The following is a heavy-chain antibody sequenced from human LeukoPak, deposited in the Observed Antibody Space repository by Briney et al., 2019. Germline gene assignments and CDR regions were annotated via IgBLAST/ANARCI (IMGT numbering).Heavy chain of an antibody. Sequence: SVKVSCKASGGTFSSYAISWVRQAPGQGLEWMGGIIPIFGTANYAQKFQGRVTITADESTSTAYMELSSLRSEDTAVYYCASGNRRWLQLFDYWGQGTLVTVSS. CDR2: IIPIFGTA. J-gene: IGHJ4*02. D-gene: IGHD5-24*01. CDR3: ASGNRRWLQLFDY. V-gene: IGHV1-69*13. CDR1: GGTFSSYA.